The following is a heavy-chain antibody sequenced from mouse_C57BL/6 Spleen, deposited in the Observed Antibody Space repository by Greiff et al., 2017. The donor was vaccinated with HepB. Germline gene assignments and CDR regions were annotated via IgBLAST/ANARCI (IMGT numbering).Heavy chain of an antibody. CDR1: GYTFTDYN. D-gene: IGHD1-1*01. V-gene: IGHV1-22*01. CDR3: ARFLNYYGSSYYAMDY. J-gene: IGHJ4*01. CDR2: INPNNGGT. Sequence: EVQLQQSGPELVKPGASVKMSCKASGYTFTDYNMHWVKQSHGKSLEWIGYINPNNGGTSYNQKFKGKATLTVNKSSSTAYMELRSLTSEDSAVYYCARFLNYYGSSYYAMDYWGQGTSVTVSS.